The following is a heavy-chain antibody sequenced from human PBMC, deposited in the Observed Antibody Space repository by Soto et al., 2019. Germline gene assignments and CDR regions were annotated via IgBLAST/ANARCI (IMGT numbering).Heavy chain of an antibody. CDR1: GFTFSSYG. J-gene: IGHJ5*02. CDR3: AKFTHGDYPWFDP. CDR2: ISYDGSNK. Sequence: GGSLRLSCAASGFTFSSYGMHWVRQAPGKGLEWVAVISYDGSNKYYADSVKGRFTISRDNSKNTLYLQMNSLRAEDTAVYYCAKFTHGDYPWFDPWGQGTLVTVSS. V-gene: IGHV3-30*18. D-gene: IGHD4-17*01.